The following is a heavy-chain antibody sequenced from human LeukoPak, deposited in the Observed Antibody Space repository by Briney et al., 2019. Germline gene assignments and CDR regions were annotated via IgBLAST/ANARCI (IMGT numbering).Heavy chain of an antibody. Sequence: ASVKVSCKASGYTFTSYDINWVRQATGQGLEWMGWMNPNSGNTGYAQKFQGRVTMTRNTSISTAYMELSSLRSEDTAVYYCARFTYYDILTGYYSYYYGMDVWGQGTTVTVSS. D-gene: IGHD3-9*01. CDR1: GYTFTSYD. CDR3: ARFTYYDILTGYYSYYYGMDV. J-gene: IGHJ6*02. V-gene: IGHV1-8*01. CDR2: MNPNSGNT.